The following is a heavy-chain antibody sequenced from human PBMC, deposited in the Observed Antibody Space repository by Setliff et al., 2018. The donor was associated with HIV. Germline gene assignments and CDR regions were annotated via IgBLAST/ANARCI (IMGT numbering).Heavy chain of an antibody. D-gene: IGHD3-10*01. J-gene: IGHJ6*03. Sequence: SETLSLTCNVPGGLISSGSYYWSWVRQPAGKGLEWIGRAYISESSHYNPSLKSRVTISVDTSKNQFSLKLTSVTAADTAVYYCARDPWFGESENYYYYYMDVWGKGTTVTVSS. V-gene: IGHV4-61*02. CDR3: ARDPWFGESENYYYYYMDV. CDR1: GGLISSGSYY. CDR2: AYISESS.